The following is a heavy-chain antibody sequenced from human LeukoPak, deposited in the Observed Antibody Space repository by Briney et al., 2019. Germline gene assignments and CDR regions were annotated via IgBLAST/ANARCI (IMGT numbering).Heavy chain of an antibody. CDR2: IYTSGST. V-gene: IGHV4-61*02. Sequence: SQTLSLICTVSGDSISSGSYYWSWIRQPAGKGLEWIGRIYTSGSTNYNPSLKSRVTMSVDTSKNQFSLKLSSVTAADTAVYYCARDRSVDTAYPSYYYYYMDVWGKGTTVTVSS. CDR3: ARDRSVDTAYPSYYYYYMDV. J-gene: IGHJ6*03. CDR1: GDSISSGSYY. D-gene: IGHD5-18*01.